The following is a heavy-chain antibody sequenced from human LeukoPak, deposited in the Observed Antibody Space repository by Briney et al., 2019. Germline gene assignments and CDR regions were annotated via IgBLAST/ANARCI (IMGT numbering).Heavy chain of an antibody. D-gene: IGHD6-13*01. V-gene: IGHV4-34*01. CDR2: INHSGST. J-gene: IGHJ5*02. CDR1: GGSFSGYY. CDR3: ARGLYSSSWYGGWFDP. Sequence: SETLSLTCAVYGGSFSGYYWSWIRQPPGKGLEWIGEINHSGSTNYNPSLKSRVTISVDTSKNQFSLKLSSVTAADTAVYYCARGLYSSSWYGGWFDPWDREPWSPSPQ.